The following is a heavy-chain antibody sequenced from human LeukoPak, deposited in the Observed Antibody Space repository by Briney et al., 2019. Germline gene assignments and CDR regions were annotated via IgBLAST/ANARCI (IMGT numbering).Heavy chain of an antibody. CDR1: GGSIRRADYY. CDR3: ARTHCGGGSCDTFDP. V-gene: IGHV4-39*07. J-gene: IGHJ5*02. CDR2: IYHSGST. D-gene: IGHD2-21*01. Sequence: SETLSLTCTVSGGSIRRADYYWGWIRQSPGKGLEWIGSIYHSGSTYYNPSLRSRVTLTMDTSKNHFSLKLTSVTAADTAVYYCARTHCGGGSCDTFDPWGQGTLVTVSS.